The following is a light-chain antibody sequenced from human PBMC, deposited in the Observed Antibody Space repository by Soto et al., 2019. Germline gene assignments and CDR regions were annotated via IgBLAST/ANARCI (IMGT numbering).Light chain of an antibody. CDR3: QQYHNWPPQYT. V-gene: IGKV3-15*01. Sequence: EIVMTQSPASLSVYPGDGATLSCRASQTVASNVAWYQQKPGQVPRLHIHGASTRAAGVQARFSGSGSGTDFTLTISSLQSEDFAVYYCQQYHNWPPQYTFGQGTKLQIK. J-gene: IGKJ2*01. CDR1: QTVASN. CDR2: GAS.